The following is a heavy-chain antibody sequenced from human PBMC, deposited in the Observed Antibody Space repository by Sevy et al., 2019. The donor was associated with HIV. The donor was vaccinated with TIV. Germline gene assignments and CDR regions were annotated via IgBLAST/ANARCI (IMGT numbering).Heavy chain of an antibody. CDR1: GFTFSNYA. V-gene: IGHV3-30*04. J-gene: IGHJ5*02. CDR2: ISYDGSNK. CDR3: AREAAEGPYSSSWYSNWFDP. D-gene: IGHD6-13*01. Sequence: GGSLRLSCAASGFTFSNYAMHWVRQAPGKGLEWVAVISYDGSNKYYADYVKGRSTISRDNSKNTLFLQMKSLRAKDTAIYYCAREAAEGPYSSSWYSNWFDPWGQGTLVTVSS.